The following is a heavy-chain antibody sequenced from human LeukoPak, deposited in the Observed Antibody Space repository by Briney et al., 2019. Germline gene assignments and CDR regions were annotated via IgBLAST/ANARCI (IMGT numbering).Heavy chain of an antibody. CDR3: ARERSQENRPYCSSTSCPNWFDP. D-gene: IGHD2-2*01. Sequence: ASVKVSCKASGGTFSSYAISWVRQAPGQGLERMGGIIPIFGTANYAQKFQGRVMITADESTSTAYMELSSLRSEDTAVYYCARERSQENRPYCSSTSCPNWFDPWGQGTLVTVSS. J-gene: IGHJ5*02. CDR1: GGTFSSYA. V-gene: IGHV1-69*13. CDR2: IIPIFGTA.